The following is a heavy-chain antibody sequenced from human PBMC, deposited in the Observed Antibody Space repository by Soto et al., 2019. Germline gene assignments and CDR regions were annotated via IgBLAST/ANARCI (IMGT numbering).Heavy chain of an antibody. Sequence: PGGSLRLSCAASGFTLSSYWMSWVRQAPGKGLEWVANIKQDGSEKYYVDSVKGRSTISRDNAKNSLYLQMNSLRAEDTAVYYCAKLGSSGPYYFDYWGQGTLVTVSS. CDR3: AKLGSSGPYYFDY. D-gene: IGHD3-22*01. J-gene: IGHJ4*02. CDR1: GFTLSSYW. V-gene: IGHV3-7*01. CDR2: IKQDGSEK.